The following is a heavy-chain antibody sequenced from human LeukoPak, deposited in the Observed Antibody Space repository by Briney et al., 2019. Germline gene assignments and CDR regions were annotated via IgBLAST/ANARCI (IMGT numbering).Heavy chain of an antibody. J-gene: IGHJ6*03. CDR3: AKTLRDLFSSYYYYYMDV. V-gene: IGHV4-59*01. Sequence: SETLSLTCTVSGGSISTYHWSWIRQPPGKGPEWIGYIYYSGSTNYNPSLKSRVTISVDTSKNQFSLKLSSVTAADTAVYYCAKTLRDLFSSYYYYYMDVWGKGTTVTVSS. CDR1: GGSISTYH. CDR2: IYYSGST. D-gene: IGHD3-10*01.